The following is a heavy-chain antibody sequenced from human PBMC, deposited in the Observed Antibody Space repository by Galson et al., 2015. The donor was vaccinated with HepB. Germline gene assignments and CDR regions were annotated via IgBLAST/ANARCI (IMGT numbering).Heavy chain of an antibody. J-gene: IGHJ4*02. Sequence: SLRLSCAASGFTFSSYSMNWVRQAPGKGLEWVSSISSSSSYIYYADSVKGRFTISRDNAKNSLYLQMNSLRAEDTAVYYCARVMGVWFGETDPDYWSQGTLVTVSS. CDR3: ARVMGVWFGETDPDY. CDR1: GFTFSSYS. V-gene: IGHV3-21*01. CDR2: ISSSSSYI. D-gene: IGHD3-10*01.